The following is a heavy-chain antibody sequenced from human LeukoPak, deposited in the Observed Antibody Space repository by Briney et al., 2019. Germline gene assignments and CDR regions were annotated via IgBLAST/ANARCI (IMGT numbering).Heavy chain of an antibody. V-gene: IGHV3-66*01. CDR3: AREPYCSSTSCYYFEY. J-gene: IGHJ4*02. Sequence: GGSLRLSCAASGFTVSSNYMSWVRQAPGKGLEWVSVIYTGGNTYYADSVKGRFTISRDNSKNMVYLQMNSLRAEDTAVYYCAREPYCSSTSCYYFEYWGQGTLVTVSS. CDR2: IYTGGNT. CDR1: GFTVSSNY. D-gene: IGHD2-2*01.